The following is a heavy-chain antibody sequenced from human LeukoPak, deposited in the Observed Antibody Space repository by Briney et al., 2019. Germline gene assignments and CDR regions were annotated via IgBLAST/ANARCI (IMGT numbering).Heavy chain of an antibody. D-gene: IGHD6-6*01. CDR2: ISAYNGNT. CDR3: ARSSSALDYFDY. J-gene: IGHJ4*02. CDR1: GYTFTSYG. V-gene: IGHV1-18*01. Sequence: ASVKVSCKASGYTFTSYGISWVRQAPGQGLEWMGWISAYNGNTNYAQKLQGRVTMTRDTSISTAYMELSRLRSDDTAVYYCARSSSALDYFDYWGQGTLATVSS.